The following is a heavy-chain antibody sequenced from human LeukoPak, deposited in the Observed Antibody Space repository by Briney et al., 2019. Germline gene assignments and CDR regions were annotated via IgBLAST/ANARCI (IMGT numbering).Heavy chain of an antibody. J-gene: IGHJ6*03. D-gene: IGHD1-14*01. CDR2: ISGSGGST. V-gene: IGHV3-23*01. CDR3: AKGTHYYYYMDV. Sequence: GGSLRLSCAASGFTFSSYAMNWVRQAPGKGLEWVSAISGSGGSTYYADSVKGRFTISRDNAKNTLYLQMNSLRAEDTAVYYCAKGTHYYYYMDVWGKGTTVTVSS. CDR1: GFTFSSYA.